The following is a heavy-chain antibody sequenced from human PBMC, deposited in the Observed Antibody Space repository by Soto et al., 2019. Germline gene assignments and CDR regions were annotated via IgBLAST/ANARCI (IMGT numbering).Heavy chain of an antibody. CDR2: IYDSGST. D-gene: IGHD1-1*01. J-gene: IGHJ4*02. Sequence: QVQLQESGPGLVKPSQTLSLTCTVSGDSISSGGNYWTWIRQHPGKGLEWIGYIYDSGSTYYTPSLQSRVSISADTSKKQFSLNLRSVTSADTAVYYCARDPGRAGYNWAFDSCGQGTLVTVSS. CDR3: ARDPGRAGYNWAFDS. CDR1: GDSISSGGNY. V-gene: IGHV4-31*03.